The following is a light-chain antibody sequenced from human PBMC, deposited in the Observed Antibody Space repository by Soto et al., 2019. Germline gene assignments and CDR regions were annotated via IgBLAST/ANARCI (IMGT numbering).Light chain of an antibody. CDR3: AAWDDSLTGPV. CDR1: SSNIGSSI. Sequence: QSVLTQPPSASGTPGQSVTISCSGSSSNIGSSIVTWYQQVPGTAPKLLIHSNDERPSGVPDRFSGSKSGTSASLAISGLQSEDEDDYYCAAWDDSLTGPVFGGGTKLTVL. CDR2: SND. J-gene: IGLJ3*02. V-gene: IGLV1-44*01.